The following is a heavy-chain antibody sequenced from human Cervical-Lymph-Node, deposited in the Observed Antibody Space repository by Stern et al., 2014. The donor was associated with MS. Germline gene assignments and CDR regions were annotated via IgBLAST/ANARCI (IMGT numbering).Heavy chain of an antibody. CDR2: IRHSGHSS. J-gene: IGHJ4*02. Sequence: EVNLLESGGGLVQPGGSLRLSCTASGFTFRSHAMSLGRQVPAKGQVWAASIRHSGHSSDYADAVKDRFTLSRDNSKNTLDLHVDSLRAEDSAIYFCAKALRRGGTGYYFDYWGRGTLVTVSS. D-gene: IGHD1-14*01. V-gene: IGHV3-23*01. CDR1: GFTFRSHA. CDR3: AKALRRGGTGYYFDY.